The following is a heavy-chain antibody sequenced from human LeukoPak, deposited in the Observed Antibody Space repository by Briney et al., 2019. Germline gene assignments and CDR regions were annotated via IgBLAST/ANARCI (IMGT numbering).Heavy chain of an antibody. CDR2: INWNGDST. CDR3: ARGPLTGSMLGDFDY. D-gene: IGHD7-27*01. J-gene: IGHJ4*02. Sequence: TGGSLRLSCAASGFTFADYGMSWVRQAPGKGLEWVSGINWNGDSTDYADSVKGRFTISRDNARNSLYVQMNSLRAEDTALYYCARGPLTGSMLGDFDYWGQGTLVTVSS. CDR1: GFTFADYG. V-gene: IGHV3-20*04.